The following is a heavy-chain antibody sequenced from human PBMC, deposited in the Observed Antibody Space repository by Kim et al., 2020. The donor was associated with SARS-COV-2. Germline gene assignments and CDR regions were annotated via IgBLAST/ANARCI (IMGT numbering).Heavy chain of an antibody. CDR3: ARDHSTYYYDSSGYYRALTPEYYYYGMDV. J-gene: IGHJ6*02. CDR1: GFTFSDYY. D-gene: IGHD3-22*01. V-gene: IGHV3-11*05. Sequence: GGSLRLSCAASGFTFSDYYMSWIRQAPGKGLEWVSYISSSSSYTNYADSVKGRFTISRDNAKNSLYLQMKSLRAEDTAVYYCARDHSTYYYDSSGYYRALTPEYYYYGMDVWGQGTTVTVSS. CDR2: ISSSSSYT.